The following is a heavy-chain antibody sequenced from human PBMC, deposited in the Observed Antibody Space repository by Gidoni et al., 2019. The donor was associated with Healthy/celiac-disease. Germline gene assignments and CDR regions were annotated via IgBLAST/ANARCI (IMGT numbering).Heavy chain of an antibody. CDR3: ARGQGIVGVITGSAAFDI. V-gene: IGHV4-34*01. D-gene: IGHD3-22*01. Sequence: SLKGRVTISVDTSKNQFSLQLRSVTAADTAVYYCARGQGIVGVITGSAAFDIWGQGTMVTVSS. J-gene: IGHJ3*02.